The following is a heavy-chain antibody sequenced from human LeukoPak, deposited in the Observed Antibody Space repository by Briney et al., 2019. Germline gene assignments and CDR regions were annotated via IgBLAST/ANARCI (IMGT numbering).Heavy chain of an antibody. CDR1: GFTFSSYS. CDR2: ISSSSSYI. Sequence: GGSLRLSCAASGFTFSSYSMNWVRQAPGKGLEWVSSISSSSSYIYYADSVKGRFTISRDNAKNSLYLQMNSLRAEDTAVYYCARDPGGGIVRATFRSLNYWGQGTLVTVSS. CDR3: ARDPGGGIVRATFRSLNY. V-gene: IGHV3-21*01. D-gene: IGHD1-26*01. J-gene: IGHJ4*02.